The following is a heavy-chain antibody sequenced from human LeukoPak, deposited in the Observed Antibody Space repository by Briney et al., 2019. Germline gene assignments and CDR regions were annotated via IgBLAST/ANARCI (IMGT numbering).Heavy chain of an antibody. V-gene: IGHV4-61*01. Sequence: SETLSLTCTVSGGSVSSGSYYWSWIRQPPGKGLEWIGYIYYSGSTNYNPSLKSRVTISVDTSKNQFSLKLSSVTAADTAVYYCARSEQLWLLGVYYYGMDVWGQGTTVTVSS. CDR1: GGSVSSGSYY. CDR3: ARSEQLWLLGVYYYGMDV. D-gene: IGHD5-18*01. CDR2: IYYSGST. J-gene: IGHJ6*02.